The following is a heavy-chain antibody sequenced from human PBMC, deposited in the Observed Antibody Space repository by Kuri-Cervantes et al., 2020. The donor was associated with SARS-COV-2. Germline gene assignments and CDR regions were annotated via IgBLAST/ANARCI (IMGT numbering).Heavy chain of an antibody. J-gene: IGHJ4*02. CDR1: GGSFSGYY. Sequence: SETLSLTCAVYGGSFSGYYWSWIRQPPGKGLEWIGEINHSGSTNYNPSLKSRVTISVDTSKNQFSLKLSSVTAADTAVYYCARHTVLFIAAAGSFDYWGQGTLVTVSS. D-gene: IGHD6-13*01. CDR2: INHSGST. CDR3: ARHTVLFIAAAGSFDY. V-gene: IGHV4-34*01.